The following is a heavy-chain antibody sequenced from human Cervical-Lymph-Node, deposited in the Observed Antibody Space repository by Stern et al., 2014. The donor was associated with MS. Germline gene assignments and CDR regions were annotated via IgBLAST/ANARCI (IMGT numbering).Heavy chain of an antibody. J-gene: IGHJ4*02. CDR3: ARRGLGYDGADH. V-gene: IGHV5-51*03. D-gene: IGHD3-16*01. CDR2: IYPGDSDT. CDR1: GYSFANFW. Sequence: EVQLVQSGAEVRKPGESLKISCKVCGYSFANFWIGWVRQGPGKGLEGMGIIYPGDSDTRSRPYFQGQGTPLSDESISTAYLQWSSLKASDTGIYYCARRGLGYDGADHWGQGALVTVSS.